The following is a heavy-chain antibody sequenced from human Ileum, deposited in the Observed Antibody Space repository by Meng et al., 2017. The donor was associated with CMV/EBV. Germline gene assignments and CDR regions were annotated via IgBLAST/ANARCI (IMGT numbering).Heavy chain of an antibody. Sequence: GESLKISCAAPGFTFGNYAMAWVRQAPGKGLEWVSGISGRGTDTNYANSVKGRFTVSRDNSKNTLYLQMNNLRAEDTAIYYCAKTPPLHSRSHFFGYWGQGTLVTVSS. CDR2: ISGRGTDT. J-gene: IGHJ4*02. CDR3: AKTPPLHSRSHFFGY. V-gene: IGHV3-23*01. CDR1: GFTFGNYA. D-gene: IGHD3-3*02.